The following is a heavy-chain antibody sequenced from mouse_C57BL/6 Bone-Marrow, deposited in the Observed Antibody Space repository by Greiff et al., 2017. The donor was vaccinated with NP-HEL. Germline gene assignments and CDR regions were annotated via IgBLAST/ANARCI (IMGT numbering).Heavy chain of an antibody. J-gene: IGHJ2*01. D-gene: IGHD1-1*01. CDR1: GYTFTSYW. CDR3: ACPQYYYGSSYYY. Sequence: VQLQQPGAELVMPGASVKLSCKASGYTFTSYWMHWVKQRPGQGLEWIGEIDPSDSYTNYNQKFEGKSTLTVDKSSSTAYMQLSSLTSEDSAVYYCACPQYYYGSSYYYWGQGTTLTVSS. CDR2: IDPSDSYT. V-gene: IGHV1-69*01.